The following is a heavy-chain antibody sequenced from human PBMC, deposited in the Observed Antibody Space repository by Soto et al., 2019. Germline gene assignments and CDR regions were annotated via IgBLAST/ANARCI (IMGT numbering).Heavy chain of an antibody. CDR2: IYYSGST. CDR1: GGSISSSSYY. D-gene: IGHD3-22*01. V-gene: IGHV4-39*01. J-gene: IGHJ5*02. Sequence: SETLSLTCTVSGGSISSSSYYWGWIRQPPGKGLEWIGSIYYSGSTYYNPSLKSRVTISVDTSKNQFPLKLSSVTAADTAVYYCARREYYYDSSGYPHPFDPWGQGTLVTVSS. CDR3: ARREYYYDSSGYPHPFDP.